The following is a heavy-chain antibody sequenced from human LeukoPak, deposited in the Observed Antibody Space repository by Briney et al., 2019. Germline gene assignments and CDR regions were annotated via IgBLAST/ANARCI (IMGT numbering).Heavy chain of an antibody. CDR1: GGSFSGYY. V-gene: IGHV4-34*01. D-gene: IGHD3-16*01. J-gene: IGHJ4*02. Sequence: SETLSLTCAVYGGSFSGYYWSWIRQPPGKGPEWIGEINHSGSTNYNPSLKSRVTISVDTSKNQFSLKLSSVTAADTAVYYCARGGGRGFDYWGQETLVTVSS. CDR3: ARGGGRGFDY. CDR2: INHSGST.